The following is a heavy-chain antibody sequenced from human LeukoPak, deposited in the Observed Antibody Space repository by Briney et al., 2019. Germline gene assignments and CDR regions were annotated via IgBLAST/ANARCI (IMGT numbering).Heavy chain of an antibody. D-gene: IGHD6-13*01. V-gene: IGHV1-8*01. CDR3: ASTSGYSSSWYERDDY. CDR1: GYTFTSYD. Sequence: ASVKVSCKASGYTFTSYDINWVRQATGQGLEWMGWMYPNSGNTGYAQKFQGRVTMTRNTSISTAYMELSSLRSEDTAVYYCASTSGYSSSWYERDDYWGQGTLVTVSS. J-gene: IGHJ4*02. CDR2: MYPNSGNT.